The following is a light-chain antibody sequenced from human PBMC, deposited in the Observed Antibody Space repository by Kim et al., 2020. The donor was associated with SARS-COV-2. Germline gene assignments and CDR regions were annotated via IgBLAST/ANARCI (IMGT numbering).Light chain of an antibody. CDR3: NSRDSNNNVL. CDR1: SLRSYY. V-gene: IGLV3-19*01. Sequence: SSELPQDPAVSVALGQTVRITCQGDSLRSYYATWYQQKPGQAPILVIYGKNNRPSGIPDRFSGSGSGNTASLTITGTQAGDEADYYCNSRDSNNNVLFGGGTQLTVL. CDR2: GKN. J-gene: IGLJ2*01.